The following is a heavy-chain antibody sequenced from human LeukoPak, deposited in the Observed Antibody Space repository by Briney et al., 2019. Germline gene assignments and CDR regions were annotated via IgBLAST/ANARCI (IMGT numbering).Heavy chain of an antibody. Sequence: PSETLSLTCTVSGGSISSYYWSWIRQPAGKGLGWIGRIYTSGSTNYNPSLKSRVTMSVDTSKNQFSLKLSSVTAADTAVYYCAREQWLVLGPYYFDYWGQGTLVTVSS. J-gene: IGHJ4*02. V-gene: IGHV4-4*07. D-gene: IGHD6-19*01. CDR3: AREQWLVLGPYYFDY. CDR2: IYTSGST. CDR1: GGSISSYY.